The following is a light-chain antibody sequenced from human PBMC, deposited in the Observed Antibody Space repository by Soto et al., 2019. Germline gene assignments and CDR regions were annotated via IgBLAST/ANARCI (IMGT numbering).Light chain of an antibody. CDR1: SSDVGGYNY. J-gene: IGLJ1*01. Sequence: QSVLTQPASVSASPGQSITISCTGTSSDVGGYNYVSWYQQHPGKAPKLMIYDVSNRPSGVSNRFSGSKSGNTASLTISGLQAEDEADYYCSSYTSSSTHYVFGTGTKLTVL. CDR3: SSYTSSSTHYV. V-gene: IGLV2-14*01. CDR2: DVS.